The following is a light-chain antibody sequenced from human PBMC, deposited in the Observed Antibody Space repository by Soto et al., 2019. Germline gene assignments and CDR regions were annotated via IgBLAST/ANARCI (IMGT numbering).Light chain of an antibody. CDR1: SSDVGDYDY. Sequence: QSALTQPRSVSGSPGQSVTISCTGTSSDVGDYDYVSWYQQHPGKAPKLMIYDVYKRPSGVPGRFSGSKSGNTASLTISGLQAEDEADYYCCSYAGSYTFVFGTGTKLTVL. CDR2: DVY. J-gene: IGLJ1*01. V-gene: IGLV2-11*01. CDR3: CSYAGSYTFV.